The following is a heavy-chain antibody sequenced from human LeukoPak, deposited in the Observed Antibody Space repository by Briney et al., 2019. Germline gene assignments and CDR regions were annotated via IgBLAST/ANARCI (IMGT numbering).Heavy chain of an antibody. CDR2: LSGSGDST. D-gene: IGHD3-10*01. V-gene: IGHV3-23*01. CDR3: AKAEMVRGAPFTY. J-gene: IGHJ4*02. CDR1: GFTFSSYA. Sequence: GGSLRLSCAASGFTFSSYAMSWVRLAPGKGLEWVSVLSGSGDSTYYADSVKGRFTISRDNAKNSLYLQMNSLRAEDTALYYCAKAEMVRGAPFTYWGQGTLVTVSS.